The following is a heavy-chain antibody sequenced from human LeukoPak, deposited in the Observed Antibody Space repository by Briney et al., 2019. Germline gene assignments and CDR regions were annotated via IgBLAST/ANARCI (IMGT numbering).Heavy chain of an antibody. CDR1: GFRFSSYD. D-gene: IGHD6-19*01. Sequence: GGSLRLSCAAPGFRFSSYDIHWVRQAPGKGLEWVTFIESDGTKEYYADFVKGRFTISRDNSKNTVYVQMNTLRAEDTAVYYCAKEGSGWYYLDYWGQGTVVTVSS. CDR3: AKEGSGWYYLDY. V-gene: IGHV3-30*02. CDR2: IESDGTKE. J-gene: IGHJ4*02.